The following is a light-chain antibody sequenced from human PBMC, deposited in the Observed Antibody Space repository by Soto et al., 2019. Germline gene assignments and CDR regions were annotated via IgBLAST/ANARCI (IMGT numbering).Light chain of an antibody. V-gene: IGKV1-6*01. J-gene: IGKJ1*01. CDR2: GAS. CDR3: LQNHNYPRT. Sequence: AIQMTQSPSSLSASVGDRVTITCRASQDISDDVGWYRQTPGKAPKLLISGASRLQSGVPSRFSGSGSGAAFTLTITSLRPEDSATYYCLQNHNYPRTFGQGTKVDTK. CDR1: QDISDD.